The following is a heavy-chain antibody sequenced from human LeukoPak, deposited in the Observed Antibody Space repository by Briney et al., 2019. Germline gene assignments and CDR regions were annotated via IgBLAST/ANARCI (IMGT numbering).Heavy chain of an antibody. D-gene: IGHD6-19*01. Sequence: PSETLSLTCAVYGGSFSDYYWSWIRQPPGKGLEWIGEINHSGSTNYTPSLKSRVTISVDTSKNQFSLKLGSVTAADTAVYYCAKLGFEEQWLPSLDYWGQGTLVTVSS. V-gene: IGHV4-34*01. CDR2: INHSGST. J-gene: IGHJ4*02. CDR3: AKLGFEEQWLPSLDY. CDR1: GGSFSDYY.